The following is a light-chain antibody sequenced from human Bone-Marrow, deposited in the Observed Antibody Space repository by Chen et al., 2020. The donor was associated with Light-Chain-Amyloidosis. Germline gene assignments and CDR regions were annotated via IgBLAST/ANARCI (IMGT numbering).Light chain of an antibody. Sequence: QSALTQPASVSGSPGQSITISCTGTSSDVGGYKYVSWYQQHPGKAPKVMIYDVSNRPSGVSTRFSGSKSGNTASLTISGLQAEDEAEYFCSSYTRSNTVVFGGGTKLTVL. CDR3: SSYTRSNTVV. V-gene: IGLV2-14*03. CDR2: DVS. J-gene: IGLJ2*01. CDR1: SSDVGGYKY.